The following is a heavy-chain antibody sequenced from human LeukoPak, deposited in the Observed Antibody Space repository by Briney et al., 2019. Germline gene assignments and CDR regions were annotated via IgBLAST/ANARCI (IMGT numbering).Heavy chain of an antibody. V-gene: IGHV4-59*02. Sequence: GSLRLSCVASGFSVRSIYMSWVRQAPGKGLEWIGYIYYSGSTNYNPSLKSRVTISVDTSKNQFSLKLSSVTAADTAVYYCARDHGYSSSWYGGHYYYYMDVWGKGTTVTISS. D-gene: IGHD6-13*01. CDR1: GFSVRSIY. J-gene: IGHJ6*03. CDR3: ARDHGYSSSWYGGHYYYYMDV. CDR2: IYYSGST.